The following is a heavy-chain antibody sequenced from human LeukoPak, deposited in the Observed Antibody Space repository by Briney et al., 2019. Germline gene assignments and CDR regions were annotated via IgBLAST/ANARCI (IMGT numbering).Heavy chain of an antibody. CDR2: ISYDRSNK. CDR1: GFTFSSYA. Sequence: PGGSLRLSCAASGFTFSSYAMHWVRQAPGKGLEWVAVISYDRSNKYYADSVKGRFTISRDNSKNTLYLQMNSLRAEDTAVYYCARAKSYFDFDYWGQGTLVTVSS. J-gene: IGHJ4*02. CDR3: ARAKSYFDFDY. V-gene: IGHV3-30-3*01. D-gene: IGHD3-9*01.